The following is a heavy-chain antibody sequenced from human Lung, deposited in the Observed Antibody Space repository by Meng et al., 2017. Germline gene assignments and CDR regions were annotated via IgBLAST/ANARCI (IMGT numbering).Heavy chain of an antibody. J-gene: IGHJ4*02. CDR3: AKYSYGLGDYLDY. CDR1: GFSFSSYA. D-gene: IGHD3-10*01. V-gene: IGHV3-23*04. Sequence: EVQLVGSGGGLVRPGGSLRLSFAASGFSFSSYAMSWVRHAPGKGLEWVSALSGGGFTTYYADSVKGRFAISRHNSKNTLYLQMNSLRAEDTALYYCAKYSYGLGDYLDYWGQGALVTVFS. CDR2: LSGGGFTT.